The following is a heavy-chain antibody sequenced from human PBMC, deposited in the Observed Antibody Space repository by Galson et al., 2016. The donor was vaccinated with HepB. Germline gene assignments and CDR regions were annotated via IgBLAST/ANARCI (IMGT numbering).Heavy chain of an antibody. CDR2: ISGSGGVST. CDR3: AKVSDFWSGYYDC. J-gene: IGHJ4*02. Sequence: SLRLSCAASGFSFDIYAMSWVRQAAGKGLEWVSGISGSGGVSTVYSDSVKGRFTISRDNSKSTVFLQMNSLRAEDTAMYFCAKVSDFWSGYYDCWGQGTQVTVSS. V-gene: IGHV3-23*01. CDR1: GFSFDIYA. D-gene: IGHD3-3*01.